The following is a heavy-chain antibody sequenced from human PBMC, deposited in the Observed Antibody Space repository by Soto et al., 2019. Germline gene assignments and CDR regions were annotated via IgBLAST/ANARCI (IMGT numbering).Heavy chain of an antibody. J-gene: IGHJ6*02. Sequence: GGSLSLCCAASGFTFSSYVMHWVRQTPGKGLEWVAVIWYDGSNKYYADSVKGRFTISRDNSKNTLYLQMNSLRAEDTAVYYCARVQGAYYYGSGSYTNYYYGMDVWGQGTTVTVSS. V-gene: IGHV3-33*01. CDR1: GFTFSSYV. D-gene: IGHD3-10*01. CDR2: IWYDGSNK. CDR3: ARVQGAYYYGSGSYTNYYYGMDV.